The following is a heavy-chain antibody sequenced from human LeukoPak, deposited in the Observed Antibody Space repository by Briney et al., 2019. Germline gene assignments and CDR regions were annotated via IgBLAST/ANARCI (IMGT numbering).Heavy chain of an antibody. D-gene: IGHD2-21*02. CDR2: IIPIFGTA. Sequence: ASVKVSCKASGGTFSSYAISWVRQAPGQGLEWMGGIIPIFGTANYAQKFRGRVTITADKSTSTAYMELSSLRSEDTAVYYCARHIVVVTAYYYYYYMDVWGKGTTVTVSS. V-gene: IGHV1-69*06. CDR3: ARHIVVVTAYYYYYYMDV. CDR1: GGTFSSYA. J-gene: IGHJ6*03.